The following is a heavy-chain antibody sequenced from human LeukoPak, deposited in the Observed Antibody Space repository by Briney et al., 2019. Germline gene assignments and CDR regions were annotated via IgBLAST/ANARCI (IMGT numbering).Heavy chain of an antibody. CDR3: ARQQWLVIDY. D-gene: IGHD6-19*01. V-gene: IGHV6-1*01. CDR2: TYYRSKWYN. CDR1: GDSVSSNTAG. J-gene: IGHJ4*02. Sequence: SQTLSLTCAISGDSVSSNTAGWNWIRQSPSRGLEWLGRTYYRSKWYNEYAVSVKSRITINPDTSKNQFSLQLNSVTPEDTAVYYCARQQWLVIDYWGQGTLDTVSS.